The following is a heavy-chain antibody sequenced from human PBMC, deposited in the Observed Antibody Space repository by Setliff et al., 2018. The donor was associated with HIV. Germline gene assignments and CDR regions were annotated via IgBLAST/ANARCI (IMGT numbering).Heavy chain of an antibody. CDR2: IYYSGNT. D-gene: IGHD3-22*01. V-gene: IGHV4-59*01. J-gene: IGHJ4*02. CDR1: GFTFDDYA. CDR3: ARLTPYPNYYDSSGYFDC. Sequence: GSLRLSCEASGFTFDDYAMHWVRQAPGKGLEWIGYIYYSGNTNYNPSLKSRVTMSVDTSKNQFSLKLSSVTAADTAVYYCARLTPYPNYYDSSGYFDCWGQGTLVTVSS.